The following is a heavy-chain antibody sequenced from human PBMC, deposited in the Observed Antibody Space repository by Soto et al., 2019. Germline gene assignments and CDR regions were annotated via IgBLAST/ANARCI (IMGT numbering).Heavy chain of an antibody. CDR2: IIPIFGTP. Sequence: GASVKVSCKASGGTFTSYGIGWVRQAPGQGPELMGGIIPIFGTPNYAPKFRGRVTITADESTSTSYMEVTSLRSEDTAMYYCAVRSTYSHYYYAMDVWGQGTTVTVSS. V-gene: IGHV1-69*13. D-gene: IGHD3-3*01. J-gene: IGHJ6*02. CDR3: AVRSTYSHYYYAMDV. CDR1: GGTFTSYG.